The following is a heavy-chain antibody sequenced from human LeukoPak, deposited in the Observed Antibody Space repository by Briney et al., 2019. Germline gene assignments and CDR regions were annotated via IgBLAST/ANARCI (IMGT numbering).Heavy chain of an antibody. D-gene: IGHD6-13*01. Sequence: ASVKVSCKASGYIFTNYFMHWVRQAPGQGLEWMGLINPSGTPSSAQKFQGRVTMTRDTSTTTIYMELSSLRSEDTAVYYCARDLSPLKLVGGVDAFDIWGQGTMVTVSS. CDR1: GYIFTNYF. CDR3: ARDLSPLKLVGGVDAFDI. V-gene: IGHV1-46*01. J-gene: IGHJ3*02. CDR2: INPSGTP.